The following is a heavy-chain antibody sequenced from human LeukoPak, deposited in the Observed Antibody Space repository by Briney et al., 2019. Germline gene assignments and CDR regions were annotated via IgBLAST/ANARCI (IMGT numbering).Heavy chain of an antibody. V-gene: IGHV3-30*03. Sequence: GRSLRLSCAASGFTFSNYGMHWVRQAPGKGLEWVAVISYTGHTQYYLDSVKGRFTISRDNSKNTLYLQMDSLRTEDTAVYYCASSSSGWYKDYFDYWGQGTLVTVSS. CDR3: ASSSSGWYKDYFDY. CDR1: GFTFSNYG. CDR2: ISYTGHTQ. J-gene: IGHJ4*02. D-gene: IGHD6-19*01.